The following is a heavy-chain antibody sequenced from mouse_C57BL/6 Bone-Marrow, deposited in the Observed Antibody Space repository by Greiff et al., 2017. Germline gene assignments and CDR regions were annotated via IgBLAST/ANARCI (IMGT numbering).Heavy chain of an antibody. J-gene: IGHJ4*01. V-gene: IGHV1-26*01. Sequence: EVQLQQSGPELVKPGASVQISCKASGYTFPDYYMNWVKQSNGKSLEWIGDLNPNNGGTSYNQKFKGKATLTVDKSSSPASMGRRSLTSEDSAVYYWARDPLDYYGSSYGYYAMDYWGQGTSVTVSS. CDR3: ARDPLDYYGSSYGYYAMDY. CDR2: LNPNNGGT. CDR1: GYTFPDYY. D-gene: IGHD1-1*01.